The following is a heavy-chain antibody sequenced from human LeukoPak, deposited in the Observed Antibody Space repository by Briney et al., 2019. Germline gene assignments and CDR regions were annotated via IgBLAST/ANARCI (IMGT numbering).Heavy chain of an antibody. CDR1: GFTFSSYA. CDR3: ARAVSSGWYSPGDY. V-gene: IGHV3-30-3*01. D-gene: IGHD6-19*01. CDR2: ISYDGSNK. J-gene: IGHJ4*02. Sequence: GGSLRLSCAASGFTFSSYAMHWVRQAPGKGLEWVAVISYDGSNKYYADSVKGRFTISRDNSKNTLYLQMNSLRAEDTAVHYCARAVSSGWYSPGDYWGQGTLVTVSS.